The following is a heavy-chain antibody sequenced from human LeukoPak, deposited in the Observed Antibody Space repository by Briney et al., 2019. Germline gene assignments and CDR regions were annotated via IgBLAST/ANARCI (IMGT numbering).Heavy chain of an antibody. D-gene: IGHD3-22*01. CDR3: ARQPTVLKRPYYYDSSGYYYFDY. V-gene: IGHV4-39*07. CDR2: IYYSGST. CDR1: GGLISISTYY. Sequence: SETLSLTCTVSGGLISISTYYWGWIRQPPGKGLEWIGSIYYSGSTYYNPSLKSRVTISVDTSKNQFSLKLSSVTAADTAVYYCARQPTVLKRPYYYDSSGYYYFDYWGQGTLVTVSS. J-gene: IGHJ4*02.